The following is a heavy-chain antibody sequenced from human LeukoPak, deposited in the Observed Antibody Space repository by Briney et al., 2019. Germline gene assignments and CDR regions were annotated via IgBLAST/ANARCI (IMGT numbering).Heavy chain of an antibody. V-gene: IGHV3-21*01. D-gene: IGHD3-22*01. CDR2: ISSSSSYI. CDR1: GFTFSSYS. CDR3: ARGYYDSSGYLYYYYGMDV. J-gene: IGHJ6*02. Sequence: GGSLRLSCAASGFTFSSYSMNWVRHAPGKGLEWVSSISSSSSYIYYADSVKGRFTISRDNAKNSLYLQMNSLRAEDTAVYYCARGYYDSSGYLYYYYGMDVWGQGTTVTVSS.